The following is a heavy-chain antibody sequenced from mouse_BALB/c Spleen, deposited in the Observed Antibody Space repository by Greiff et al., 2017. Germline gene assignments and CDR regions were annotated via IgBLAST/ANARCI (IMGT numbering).Heavy chain of an antibody. Sequence: EVKLQESGPSLVKPSQTLSLTCSVTGDSFTSGYWNWIRKFPGNKLEYMGYISYSGSTYYNPSLKSRISITRDTSKNQYYLQLNSVTTEDTATYYCARYHYGSSTRAMDYWGQGTSVTVSS. CDR3: ARYHYGSSTRAMDY. D-gene: IGHD1-1*01. J-gene: IGHJ4*01. CDR1: GDSFTSGY. V-gene: IGHV3-8*02. CDR2: ISYSGST.